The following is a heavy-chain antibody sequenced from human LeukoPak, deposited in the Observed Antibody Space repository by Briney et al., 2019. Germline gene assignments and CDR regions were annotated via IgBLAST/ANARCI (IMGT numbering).Heavy chain of an antibody. CDR2: IYYSGST. V-gene: IGHV4-30-4*01. J-gene: IGHJ3*02. CDR1: GGSISSGDYY. CDR3: ARGGSSSIQDAFDI. Sequence: SQTLSLTCTVSGGSISSGDYYWSWIRQPPGKGLEWIGYIYYSGSTYYNPSLKSRVTISVDTSKNQFSLKLSSVTPADTAVYYCARGGSSSIQDAFDIWGQGTMVTVSS. D-gene: IGHD6-6*01.